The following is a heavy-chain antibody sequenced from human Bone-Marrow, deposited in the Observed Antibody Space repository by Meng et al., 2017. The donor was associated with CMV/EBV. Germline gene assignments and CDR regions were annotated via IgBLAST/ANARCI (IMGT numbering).Heavy chain of an antibody. J-gene: IGHJ4*02. CDR1: GFTFSSYW. V-gene: IGHV3-74*01. Sequence: GGSLRLSCAASGFTFSSYWMYWVRQAPGKGLVWVSRINSDGSSTSYADSVKGRFTISRDNAKNTLYPQMNSLRAEDTAVYYCARVVVSRAPYFDFWGQGTLVTVSS. D-gene: IGHD2-15*01. CDR3: ARVVVSRAPYFDF. CDR2: INSDGSST.